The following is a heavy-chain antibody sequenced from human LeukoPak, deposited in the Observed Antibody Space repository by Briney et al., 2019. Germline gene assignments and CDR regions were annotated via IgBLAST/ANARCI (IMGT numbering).Heavy chain of an antibody. V-gene: IGHV3-20*04. CDR3: ARSDPWFGELSRKISFFDY. Sequence: GGSLRLSCAASGFTFDDYGMSGVRQAPGKGLEWVSGINWNGGSTGYADSVKGRFTISRDNAKNSLYLQMNSLRAEDTAVYYCARSDPWFGELSRKISFFDYWGQGTLVTVSS. CDR1: GFTFDDYG. D-gene: IGHD3-10*01. J-gene: IGHJ4*02. CDR2: INWNGGST.